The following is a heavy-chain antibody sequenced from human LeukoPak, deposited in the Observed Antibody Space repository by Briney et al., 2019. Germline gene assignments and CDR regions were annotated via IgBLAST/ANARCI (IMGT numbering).Heavy chain of an antibody. J-gene: IGHJ4*02. CDR3: AKALIQLWVSFIDY. CDR1: GITFSRYG. CDR2: IRYDGSIK. V-gene: IGHV3-30*02. Sequence: GGSLRLSCAASGITFSRYGMHWVRQAPGKGLEWVTFIRYDGSIKYYADSVKGRFTMSRDNSKNTLFLQMNSLRAEDTAVYYCAKALIQLWVSFIDYWGQGTLVTVSS. D-gene: IGHD5-18*01.